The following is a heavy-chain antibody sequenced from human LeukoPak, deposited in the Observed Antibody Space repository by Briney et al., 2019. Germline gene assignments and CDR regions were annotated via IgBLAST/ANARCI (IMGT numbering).Heavy chain of an antibody. V-gene: IGHV3-11*05. CDR1: GFTFSDYY. CDR2: ISSSSSYT. Sequence: AGGSLRLSCAASGFTFSDYYMSWIRQAPGKGLEWVSYISSSSSYTNYADSVKGRFTISRDNAKNSLYLQMNSLRAEDTALYYCAKDISSGNVPYYYYGMDVWGQGTTVTVSS. D-gene: IGHD3-10*01. CDR3: AKDISSGNVPYYYYGMDV. J-gene: IGHJ6*02.